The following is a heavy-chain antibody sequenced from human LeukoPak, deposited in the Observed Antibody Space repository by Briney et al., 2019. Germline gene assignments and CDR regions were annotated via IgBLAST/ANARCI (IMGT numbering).Heavy chain of an antibody. J-gene: IGHJ3*02. Sequence: SETLSLTCTVSGGSISSYYWSWIRQPPGKGLEWIGYIYYSGSTNYNPSLKSRVTISVDTSKNQFSLKLSSVTAADTAVYYCARTSGWDHDAFDIWGQGTMVTVSP. CDR3: ARTSGWDHDAFDI. V-gene: IGHV4-59*01. CDR1: GGSISSYY. CDR2: IYYSGST. D-gene: IGHD6-19*01.